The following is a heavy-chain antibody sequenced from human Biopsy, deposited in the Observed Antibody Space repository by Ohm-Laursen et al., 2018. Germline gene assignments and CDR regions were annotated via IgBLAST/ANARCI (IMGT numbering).Heavy chain of an antibody. D-gene: IGHD1-14*01. CDR1: GYTFTSFG. CDR3: ARDLTRQPRRGAFDI. V-gene: IGHV1-18*01. J-gene: IGHJ3*02. Sequence: ASVKVSCKPSGYTFTSFGFSWVRQAPGQGLEWIGWINAYNGDTDYAQKLQGRVSITTDTSTTTTYMELRGLRSDDTAVYYCARDLTRQPRRGAFDIWGQGTLVTVSS. CDR2: INAYNGDT.